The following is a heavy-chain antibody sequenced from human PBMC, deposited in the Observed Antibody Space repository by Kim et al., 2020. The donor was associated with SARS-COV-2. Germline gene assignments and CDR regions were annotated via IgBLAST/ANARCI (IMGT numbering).Heavy chain of an antibody. J-gene: IGHJ6*02. V-gene: IGHV1-2*06. D-gene: IGHD3-10*01. CDR2: INPNSGGT. Sequence: ASVKVSCKASGYTFTGYYMHWVRQAPGQGLEWMGRINPNSGGTNYAQKFQGRVTMTRDTSISTAYMELSRLRSDDTAVYYCASFTPPGGYYYYGMDVWGQGTTVTVSS. CDR3: ASFTPPGGYYYYGMDV. CDR1: GYTFTGYY.